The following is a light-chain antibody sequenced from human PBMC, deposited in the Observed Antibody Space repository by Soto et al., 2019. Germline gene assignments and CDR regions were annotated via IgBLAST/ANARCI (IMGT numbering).Light chain of an antibody. CDR1: QSVSNNY. J-gene: IGKJ4*01. CDR3: QQYSTYPLT. Sequence: VLTQSPGTLSLSPGERATLSCRASQSVSNNYLAWYQQKPGQAPRLVIYGASSRATGIPDRFSGSGSGTEFTLTISSLQPDDFATDYWQQYSTYPLTFGGGT. V-gene: IGKV3-20*01. CDR2: GAS.